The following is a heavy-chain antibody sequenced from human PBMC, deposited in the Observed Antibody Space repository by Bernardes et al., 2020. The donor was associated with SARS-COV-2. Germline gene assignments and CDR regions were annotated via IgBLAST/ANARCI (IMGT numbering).Heavy chain of an antibody. CDR1: GFTFSSYD. V-gene: IGHV3-30*03. CDR3: ASAYDILAGSSPGY. Sequence: GGSLRLSCAASGFTFSSYDMHWVRQAPGKGLEWVAIISYDGTNKYYAASVKGRFTISRDNSKKTLYLQMNNLRSDDTAIYFCASAYDILAGSSPGYWGQGTLVTVSS. D-gene: IGHD3-9*01. CDR2: ISYDGTNK. J-gene: IGHJ4*02.